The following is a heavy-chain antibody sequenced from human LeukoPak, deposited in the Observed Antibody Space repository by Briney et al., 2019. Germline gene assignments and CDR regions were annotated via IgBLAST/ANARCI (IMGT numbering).Heavy chain of an antibody. J-gene: IGHJ6*02. V-gene: IGHV3-21*01. CDR2: ISSSSSYI. Sequence: GGSLRLSCAASGFTFSSYSMNWVRQAPGKGLEWVSSISSSSSYIYYADSVKGRFTISRDNAKNPLYLQMNSLRAEDTAVYYCARDSYSSGWTQYYYYYGMDVWGQGTTVTVSS. CDR3: ARDSYSSGWTQYYYYYGMDV. CDR1: GFTFSSYS. D-gene: IGHD6-19*01.